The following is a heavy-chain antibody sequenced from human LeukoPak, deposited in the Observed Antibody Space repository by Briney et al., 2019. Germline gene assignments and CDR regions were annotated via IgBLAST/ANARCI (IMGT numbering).Heavy chain of an antibody. CDR2: ITGSGGVT. CDR3: AKDGLYYDGSTHIYYFDY. Sequence: GGSLRLSCAASGFSFSDYAMAWVRQAPGKGLEWVSVITGSGGVTHYAGSVKGRFTISRDNSKNTLYLQMNNLRVEDTARYYCAKDGLYYDGSTHIYYFDYWGQGTLVAVSS. CDR1: GFSFSDYA. J-gene: IGHJ4*02. V-gene: IGHV3-23*01. D-gene: IGHD3-22*01.